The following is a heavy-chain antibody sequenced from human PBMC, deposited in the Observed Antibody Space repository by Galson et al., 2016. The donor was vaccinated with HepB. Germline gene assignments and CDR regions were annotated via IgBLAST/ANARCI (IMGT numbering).Heavy chain of an antibody. J-gene: IGHJ4*02. V-gene: IGHV5-51*01. CDR3: VRGGDFWSGYPDY. CDR2: IYPRDSDT. D-gene: IGHD3-3*01. CDR1: GYSFANYW. Sequence: QSGAEVKKPGESLRISCKVSGYSFANYWIGWVRQRPGKGLEWMGVIYPRDSDTRYSPSFQGQVSISADKSISTAYLQWSSLKASDTAMYFCVRGGDFWSGYPDYWGQGTLVTVSS.